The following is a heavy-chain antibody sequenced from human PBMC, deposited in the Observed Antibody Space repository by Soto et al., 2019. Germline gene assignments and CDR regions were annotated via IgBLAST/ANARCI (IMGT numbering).Heavy chain of an antibody. V-gene: IGHV4-34*01. CDR2: IHSSGST. D-gene: IGHD3-16*01. Sequence: QVQLQQWGGGLLKPSETLSLTCGLHRGSFSYFHWSWIRQPPGKGLEWIGEIHSSGSTNYNPSLRSRVTMSIDTSAMQFSLTLTSVTAAATCVYYCARGGGNPASTNDFWGQGALVTVSS. CDR1: RGSFSYFH. CDR3: ARGGGNPASTNDF. J-gene: IGHJ4*02.